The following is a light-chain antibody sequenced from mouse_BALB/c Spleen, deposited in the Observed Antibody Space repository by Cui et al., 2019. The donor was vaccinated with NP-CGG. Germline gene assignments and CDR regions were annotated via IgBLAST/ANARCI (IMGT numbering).Light chain of an antibody. CDR2: GTN. CDR1: TGAVTTTNY. CDR3: ALWYSNHWV. Sequence: AVETQESALTTSPGETVTLTCRSSTGAVTTTNYANWVQVKPDHLFTGLIGGTNNRAPGVPARFSGSLIGDRAALTITGAQTEDEAIYFCALWYSNHWVFGGGTKLTVL. V-gene: IGLV1*01. J-gene: IGLJ1*01.